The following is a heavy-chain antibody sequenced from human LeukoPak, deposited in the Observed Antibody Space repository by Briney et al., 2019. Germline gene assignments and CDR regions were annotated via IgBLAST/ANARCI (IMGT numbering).Heavy chain of an antibody. Sequence: SETLSLTCAVYGGSFSGYYWSWIRQPPGKGLEWIGEINHSGSTNYNPSLKSRVTISVDTSKNQFSLKLSSVTAADTAVHYCARIRQSKPNYYGMDVWGQGTTVTVSS. J-gene: IGHJ6*02. V-gene: IGHV4-34*01. CDR2: INHSGST. CDR3: ARIRQSKPNYYGMDV. CDR1: GGSFSGYY.